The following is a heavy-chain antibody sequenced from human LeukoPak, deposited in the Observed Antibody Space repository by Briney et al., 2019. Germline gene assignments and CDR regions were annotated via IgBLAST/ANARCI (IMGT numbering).Heavy chain of an antibody. CDR2: FDPEDGET. J-gene: IGHJ4*02. CDR3: ARGPPSLRFLEWLPQDY. D-gene: IGHD3-3*01. Sequence: GASVKVSCKVSGYTLTELSMHWVRQAPGKGLEWMGGFDPEDGETIYAQKFQGRVTMTEDTSTDTAYMELSRLRSDDTAVYYCARGPPSLRFLEWLPQDYWGQGTLVTVSS. CDR1: GYTLTELS. V-gene: IGHV1-24*01.